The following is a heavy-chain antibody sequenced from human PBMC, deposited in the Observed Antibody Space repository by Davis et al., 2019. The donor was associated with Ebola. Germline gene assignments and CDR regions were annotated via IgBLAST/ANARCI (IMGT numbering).Heavy chain of an antibody. Sequence: SETLSPTCTVPGGSISSSSYYWCWTRQPPGKGLEWIGSTYYSGSTYYNPSLKSRVTISVDTSKNQFSLKLSSVTAADTAVYYCARLPGAGGFDYWGQGTLVTVSS. D-gene: IGHD3-10*01. V-gene: IGHV4-39*01. J-gene: IGHJ4*02. CDR2: TYYSGST. CDR3: ARLPGAGGFDY. CDR1: GGSISSSSYY.